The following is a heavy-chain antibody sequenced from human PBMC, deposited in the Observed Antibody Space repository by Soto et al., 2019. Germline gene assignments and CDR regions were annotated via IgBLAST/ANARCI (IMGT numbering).Heavy chain of an antibody. CDR3: ARGIVVVPAAIYYFDY. CDR1: GGSISSYY. J-gene: IGHJ4*02. Sequence: SETLSLTCTVSGGSISSYYWSWIRQPPGKGLEWIGYIYYSGSTNYNPSLKSRVTISVDTSKNQFSLKLSSVTAADTAVYYCARGIVVVPAAIYYFDYWGQGTLVTVS. CDR2: IYYSGST. D-gene: IGHD2-2*01. V-gene: IGHV4-59*01.